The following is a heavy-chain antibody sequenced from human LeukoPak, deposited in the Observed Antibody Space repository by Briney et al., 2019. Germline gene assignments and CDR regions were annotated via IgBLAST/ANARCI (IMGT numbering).Heavy chain of an antibody. Sequence: PGGSLRLSCAASGFTFSSYWMSWVRQAPGKGLEWVGRITSKTDGETTDYAAPVKGRFTITRDDSNNTLYLQMNSLKTEDTAVYFCTTNTYSSYWGQGTLVTVSS. CDR3: TTNTYSSY. J-gene: IGHJ4*02. V-gene: IGHV3-15*01. CDR1: GFTFSSYW. CDR2: ITSKTDGETT. D-gene: IGHD3-22*01.